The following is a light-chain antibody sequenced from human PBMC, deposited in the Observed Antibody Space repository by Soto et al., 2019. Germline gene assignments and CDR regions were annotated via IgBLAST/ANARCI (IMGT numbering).Light chain of an antibody. CDR2: KGT. J-gene: IGLJ1*01. CDR1: SSDVGAYNS. V-gene: IGLV2-23*01. Sequence: QSVLAQPASVSGSPGQSITISCTGTSSDVGAYNSVSWYQQHPHRAPQVIIYKGTQRPSGVSNRFSGSTSGNAASLTISALQTDDEADYYCGSWDSSLSAYVFGTGTKVTVL. CDR3: GSWDSSLSAYV.